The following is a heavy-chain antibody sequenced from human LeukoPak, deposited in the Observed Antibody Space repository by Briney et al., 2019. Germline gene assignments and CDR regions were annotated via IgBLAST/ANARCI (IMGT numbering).Heavy chain of an antibody. J-gene: IGHJ4*02. D-gene: IGHD2-2*01. CDR1: GFTFSRSW. Sequence: GGSLRLSCAASGFTFSRSWMSWIRQAPGKGLEGVANILQDGTEKNYVDSVGGRLTISRDNAKNSLYLQMNSLRAEDTAVYYCARGSTSWDSWGQGTLVTVSS. CDR2: ILQDGTEK. V-gene: IGHV3-7*01. CDR3: ARGSTSWDS.